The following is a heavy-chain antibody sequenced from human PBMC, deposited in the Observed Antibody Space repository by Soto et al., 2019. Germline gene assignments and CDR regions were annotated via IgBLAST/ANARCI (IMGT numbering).Heavy chain of an antibody. Sequence: PSETLSLTCTVSGGSISSYYWSWIRQPPGKGLEWIGYIYYSGSTNYNPSLKSRVTISVDTSKNQFSLKLSPVTAADTAVYYCARDARGFGEVVMDVWGQGTTVTVSS. D-gene: IGHD3-10*01. CDR1: GGSISSYY. J-gene: IGHJ6*02. CDR3: ARDARGFGEVVMDV. CDR2: IYYSGST. V-gene: IGHV4-59*01.